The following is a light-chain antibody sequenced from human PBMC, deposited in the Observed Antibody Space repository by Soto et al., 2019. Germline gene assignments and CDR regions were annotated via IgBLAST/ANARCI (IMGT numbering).Light chain of an antibody. Sequence: QAVVTQPASVSGSPGQSITISCTGTSSGAGNYNFVSWYQQHPGKAPKVIIYEDSTRPSGVSNRISGSTSGNTASLTISGLQAEDEADYYCCSYAGSSTSGVFGGGTKVTVL. CDR3: CSYAGSSTSGV. J-gene: IGLJ3*02. V-gene: IGLV2-23*01. CDR2: EDS. CDR1: SSGAGNYNF.